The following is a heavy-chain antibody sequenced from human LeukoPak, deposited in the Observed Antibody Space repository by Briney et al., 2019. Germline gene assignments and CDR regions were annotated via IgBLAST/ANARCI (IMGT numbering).Heavy chain of an antibody. D-gene: IGHD3-22*01. CDR2: INHSGST. CDR1: GFTFSDYY. Sequence: GSLRLSCAASGFTFSDYYWSWIRQPPGKGLEWIGEINHSGSTNYNPSLKSRGTISVDTSKNQVSLKLSSVTAADTAVYYCARGHPTVVTAFDYWGQGTLVTVSS. J-gene: IGHJ4*02. CDR3: ARGHPTVVTAFDY. V-gene: IGHV4-34*01.